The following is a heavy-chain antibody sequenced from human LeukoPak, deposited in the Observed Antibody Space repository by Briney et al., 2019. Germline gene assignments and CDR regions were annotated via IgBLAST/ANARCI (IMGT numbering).Heavy chain of an antibody. CDR2: VSSSDSTI. V-gene: IGHV3-11*01. J-gene: IGHJ4*02. CDR1: GFTFSDYY. CDR3: ARDTGLAGPCDY. Sequence: GGSLRLSCATSGFTFSDYYMSWIRRAPGKGLEWVSYVSSSDSTIYYADSVKGRFTISRDNAKNSLHLQMNSLRAEDTAVYYCARDTGLAGPCDYWGQGTLVTVSS.